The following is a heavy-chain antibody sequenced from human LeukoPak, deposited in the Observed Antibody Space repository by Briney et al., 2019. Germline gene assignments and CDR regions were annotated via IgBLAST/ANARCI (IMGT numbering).Heavy chain of an antibody. CDR1: GFTFSTYN. D-gene: IGHD3-10*01. CDR3: AKEGLYGSGSPFDY. V-gene: IGHV3-23*01. J-gene: IGHJ4*02. CDR2: IDVSGGGT. Sequence: GGSLRLSCAASGFTFSTYNMNWVRQAPGKGLEWVSSIDVSGGGTHYSDSVKGHFTISRDNSKNTLYLQMNSLRVADTAVYYCAKEGLYGSGSPFDYWGQGTLVTVSS.